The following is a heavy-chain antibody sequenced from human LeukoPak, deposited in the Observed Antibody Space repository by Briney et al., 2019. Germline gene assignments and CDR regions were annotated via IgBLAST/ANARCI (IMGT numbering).Heavy chain of an antibody. Sequence: GGSLRLSCAASGFTFDDYAMHWVRQAPGKGLEWVSGISWNSGSIGYADSVKGRFTISRDNAKNSLYLQMNSLRAEDTALYYCTKGSGYSYGSGFDYWGQGTLVTVSS. CDR1: GFTFDDYA. V-gene: IGHV3-9*01. CDR2: ISWNSGSI. J-gene: IGHJ4*02. D-gene: IGHD5-18*01. CDR3: TKGSGYSYGSGFDY.